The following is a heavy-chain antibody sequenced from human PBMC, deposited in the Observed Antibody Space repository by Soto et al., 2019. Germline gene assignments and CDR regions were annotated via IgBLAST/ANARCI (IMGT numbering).Heavy chain of an antibody. CDR3: TVGLDY. CDR2: IRSKANSYAT. J-gene: IGHJ4*02. D-gene: IGHD1-26*01. V-gene: IGHV3-73*02. Sequence: EVQLVESGGGLVQPGGSLKVSCAASGLTFSGSAIHWVRQAPGKGLEWVGRIRSKANSYATAYAASVKGRFTISRDDSKNTAYLQMNSLKTEDTAVXYCTVGLDYWGQGTLVTVSS. CDR1: GLTFSGSA.